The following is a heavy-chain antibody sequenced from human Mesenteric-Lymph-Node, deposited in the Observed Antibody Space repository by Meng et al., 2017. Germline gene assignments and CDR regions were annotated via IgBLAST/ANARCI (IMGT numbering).Heavy chain of an antibody. J-gene: IGHJ3*02. Sequence: SETLSLTCTVSGDSIRKVSSYWGWIRQPPGKGLEWIGSIFYTGSTYYNPSLKGRLSISLETSKNQFSLKLNSVTAADTAVYYCARGIWDTLEVTTDTFDIWGQGTMVTVSS. CDR3: ARGIWDTLEVTTDTFDI. CDR2: IFYTGST. CDR1: GDSIRKVSSY. V-gene: IGHV4-39*07. D-gene: IGHD4-17*01.